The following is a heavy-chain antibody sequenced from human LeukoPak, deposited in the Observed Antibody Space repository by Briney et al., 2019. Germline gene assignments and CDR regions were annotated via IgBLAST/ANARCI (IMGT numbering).Heavy chain of an antibody. D-gene: IGHD3-10*01. CDR1: GGSFSGYY. V-gene: IGHV4-34*01. Sequence: PSETLFLTCAVYGGSFSGYYWSWIRQPPGKGLEWIGEINHSGSTNYNPSHKSRVTISVDTSKNQFSLKLSSVTAADTAVYYCARGSAITMVRGVIRRWFDPWGQGTLVTVSS. CDR3: ARGSAITMVRGVIRRWFDP. J-gene: IGHJ5*02. CDR2: INHSGST.